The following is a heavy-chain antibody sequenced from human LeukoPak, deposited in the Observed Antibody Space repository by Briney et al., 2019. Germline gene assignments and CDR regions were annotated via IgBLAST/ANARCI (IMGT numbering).Heavy chain of an antibody. CDR3: ARHQTDCGGDCYSFYYYYYGMDV. Sequence: SETLSLTCTASGGSISSSSYYWGWIRQPPGKGLEWIGSIYYSGSTYYNPSLKSRVTISVDTSKNQFSLKLSSVTAADTAVYYCARHQTDCGGDCYSFYYYYYGMDVWGQGTTVTVSS. V-gene: IGHV4-39*01. J-gene: IGHJ6*02. D-gene: IGHD2-21*02. CDR1: GGSISSSSYY. CDR2: IYYSGST.